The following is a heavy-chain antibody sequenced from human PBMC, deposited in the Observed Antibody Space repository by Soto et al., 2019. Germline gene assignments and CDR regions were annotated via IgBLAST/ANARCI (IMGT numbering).Heavy chain of an antibody. CDR3: AKVAKSGVVIEYFDS. Sequence: ASVKVSCKISGYDLSDLSIQWVRQAPGKGLEWMGGLDPDDGERVYAQKFQDRVTMTEDTSTDTAYMELTSLRADDTAVYYCAKVAKSGVVIEYFDSWGQGSLVTVSS. J-gene: IGHJ4*02. CDR2: LDPDDGER. CDR1: GYDLSDLS. V-gene: IGHV1-24*01. D-gene: IGHD3-3*01.